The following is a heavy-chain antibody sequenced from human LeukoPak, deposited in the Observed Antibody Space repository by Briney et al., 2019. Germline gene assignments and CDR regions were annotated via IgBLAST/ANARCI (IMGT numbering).Heavy chain of an antibody. CDR2: ISDSGGDT. CDR3: AKVGGGPTIAVAGSFDY. V-gene: IGHV3-23*01. Sequence: GGSLRLSCAASGFTFAYYAMSWVRQAPGRGLEWVSVISDSGGDTSYADSGKGRFTISRDNSKNTLYLQMNSLRAEDTAVYYCAKVGGGPTIAVAGSFDYWGQGTLVTVSS. D-gene: IGHD6-19*01. J-gene: IGHJ4*02. CDR1: GFTFAYYA.